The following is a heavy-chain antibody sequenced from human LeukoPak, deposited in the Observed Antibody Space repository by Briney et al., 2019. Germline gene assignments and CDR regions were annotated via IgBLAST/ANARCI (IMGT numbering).Heavy chain of an antibody. V-gene: IGHV3-30*03. D-gene: IGHD3-9*01. CDR2: ISYDGTKN. J-gene: IGHJ3*02. CDR1: GFTFSSYG. CDR3: ARGGVNYDILTGYWGDAFDI. Sequence: PGRSLRLSCAAFGFTFSSYGMHWVRQAPGKGLEWVAVISYDGTKNYYTDSVKGRFTISRDNSKNTLYLQMNSLRDEDTAVYYCARGGVNYDILTGYWGDAFDIWGQGTMVTVSS.